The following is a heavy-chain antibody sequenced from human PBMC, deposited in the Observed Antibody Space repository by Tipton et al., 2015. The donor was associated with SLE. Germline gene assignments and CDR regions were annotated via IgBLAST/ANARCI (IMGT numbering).Heavy chain of an antibody. Sequence: TLSLTCPVYGTSFTDSYWSWIRQPPGKGLEWIGKVTHVGSTNYNPSLKSPVAISVDTSKNQFSLKLSFVTAADTAVYYCARVPFYYYYYMDVWGKGTTVTVSS. V-gene: IGHV4-34*09. CDR1: GTSFTDSY. CDR2: VTHVGST. CDR3: ARVPFYYYYYMDV. J-gene: IGHJ6*03.